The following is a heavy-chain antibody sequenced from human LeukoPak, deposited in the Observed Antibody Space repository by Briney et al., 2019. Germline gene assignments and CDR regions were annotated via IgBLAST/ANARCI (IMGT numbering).Heavy chain of an antibody. CDR3: AKAKSGYSYGLNFDY. CDR1: GFTFSSYA. D-gene: IGHD5-18*01. CDR2: ISDSGGSA. J-gene: IGHJ4*02. Sequence: HPGGSPRLSCAASGFTFSSYAMSWVRQAPGKGLEWVSVISDSGGSAYYADSVKGRFTISRDNSKNTLHLQMNSLRAEDTAVYYCAKAKSGYSYGLNFDYWGQGTLVTISS. V-gene: IGHV3-23*01.